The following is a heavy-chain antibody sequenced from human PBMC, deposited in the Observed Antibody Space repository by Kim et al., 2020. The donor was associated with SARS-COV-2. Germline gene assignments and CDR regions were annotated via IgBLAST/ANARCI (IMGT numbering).Heavy chain of an antibody. J-gene: IGHJ4*02. D-gene: IGHD6-13*01. V-gene: IGHV3-9*01. Sequence: SVKGRFTIARDNDKNSLYLQMNSLRAEDTAFYYCAKDILGIAATGTTFDYWGQGTLVTVSS. CDR3: AKDILGIAATGTTFDY.